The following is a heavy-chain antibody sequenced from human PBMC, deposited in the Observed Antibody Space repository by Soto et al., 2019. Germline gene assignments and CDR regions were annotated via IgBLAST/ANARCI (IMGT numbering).Heavy chain of an antibody. CDR2: INSGSSSI. J-gene: IGHJ4*02. Sequence: EVQLVESGGGLVQPGGSLRLSCAASGFTFSSYNMIWVRQAPGEGLEWVSFINSGSSSIYYAASVQGRFTISRDNAKNSLFLQMNSLRAEDTGVYYCARAFAGTASSDYWGQGALVTVSS. CDR1: GFTFSSYN. D-gene: IGHD6-13*01. V-gene: IGHV3-21*06. CDR3: ARAFAGTASSDY.